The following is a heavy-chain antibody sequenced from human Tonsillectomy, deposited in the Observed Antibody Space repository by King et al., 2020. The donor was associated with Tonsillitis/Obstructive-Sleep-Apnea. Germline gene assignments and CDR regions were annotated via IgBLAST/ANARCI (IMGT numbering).Heavy chain of an antibody. Sequence: VQLVESGGVLVQPGGSLRLSCSASGFTFSSYAMHWVRQAPGKGLEYVSAISSNGGSTYYANSVKGRFTISRDNSKNTLYLQMGSLRAEDMAVYYCARGTSSNYHYGMDVWGQGTTVTVSS. CDR3: ARGTSSNYHYGMDV. V-gene: IGHV3-64*01. D-gene: IGHD3-16*01. J-gene: IGHJ6*02. CDR1: GFTFSSYA. CDR2: ISSNGGST.